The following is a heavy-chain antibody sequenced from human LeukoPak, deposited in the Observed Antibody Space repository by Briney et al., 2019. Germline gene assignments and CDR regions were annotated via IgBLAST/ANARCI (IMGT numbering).Heavy chain of an antibody. D-gene: IGHD2-2*03. CDR1: GFTFSSYA. V-gene: IGHV3-30*04. J-gene: IGHJ3*02. CDR2: TSDDGNNK. Sequence: GGSLRLSCAASGFTFSSYAMHWVRQAPGKGLEWVAVTSDDGNNKHYADSVKGRFTVSRDNSKNTLYLQRNSLRAEDTAVYYCARVDDLDAFDIWGQGTMVTVSS. CDR3: ARVDDLDAFDI.